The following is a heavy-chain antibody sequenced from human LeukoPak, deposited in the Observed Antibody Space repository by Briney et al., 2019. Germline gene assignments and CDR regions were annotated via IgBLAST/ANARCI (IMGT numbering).Heavy chain of an antibody. CDR3: AKAPIHYDFWSGYYWCFDY. D-gene: IGHD3-3*01. J-gene: IGHJ4*02. V-gene: IGHV3-23*01. CDR2: ISGSGGST. Sequence: GGSLRLSCAASGFTFSSYATSWVRQAPGKGLEWVSAISGSGGSTYYADSVKGRFTISRDNSKNTLYLQMNSLRAEDTAVYYCAKAPIHYDFWSGYYWCFDYWGQGTLVTVSS. CDR1: GFTFSSYA.